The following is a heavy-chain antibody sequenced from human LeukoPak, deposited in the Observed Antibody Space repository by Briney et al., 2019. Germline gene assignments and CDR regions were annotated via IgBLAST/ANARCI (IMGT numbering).Heavy chain of an antibody. V-gene: IGHV1-2*02. CDR1: GYTFTGYY. Sequence: ASVKVSCKASGYTFTGYYMHWVRQAPGQGLEWMGWINPNSGGPNYAQKFQGRVTMTRDTSISTAYMELSRLRSDDTAVYYCAREYCSSTSCAYGDFDYWGQGTLVTVSS. CDR3: AREYCSSTSCAYGDFDY. D-gene: IGHD2-2*01. J-gene: IGHJ4*02. CDR2: INPNSGGP.